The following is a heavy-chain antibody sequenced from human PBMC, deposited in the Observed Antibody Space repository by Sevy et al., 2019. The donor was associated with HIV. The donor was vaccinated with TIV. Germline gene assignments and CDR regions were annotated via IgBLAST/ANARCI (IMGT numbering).Heavy chain of an antibody. CDR3: ARDRRNYGGQYFDY. V-gene: IGHV3-11*06. CDR2: MSSGTSYT. J-gene: IGHJ4*02. D-gene: IGHD1-7*01. CDR1: GFTFSDYY. Sequence: GGSLRLSCAASGFTFSDYYMSWIRQAPGKGLEWVSYMSSGTSYTNYADSVKGRFTISRDNAKNSLYLQMNSLRAEDTAVHYCARDRRNYGGQYFDYWGQGTLVTVSS.